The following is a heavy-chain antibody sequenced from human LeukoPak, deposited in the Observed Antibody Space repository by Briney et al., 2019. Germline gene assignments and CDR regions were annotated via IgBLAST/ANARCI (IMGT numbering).Heavy chain of an antibody. Sequence: GGSLRLSCAASGFTFDDYGMSWVRQAPGKGLEWVSGINWNGGSTGYADSVKGRFTISRDNAKNSLYLQMNSLRAEDTALYYCARDILYDSSGYYLDYWGQGTLVTVSS. CDR1: GFTFDDYG. V-gene: IGHV3-20*04. CDR3: ARDILYDSSGYYLDY. CDR2: INWNGGST. J-gene: IGHJ4*02. D-gene: IGHD3-22*01.